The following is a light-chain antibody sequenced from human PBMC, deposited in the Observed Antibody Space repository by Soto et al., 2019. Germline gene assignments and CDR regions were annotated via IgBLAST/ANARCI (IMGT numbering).Light chain of an antibody. CDR1: QNISNY. CDR3: QHYDSLPIT. V-gene: IGKV3-20*01. CDR2: GAS. Sequence: IVLIQSPATLSVSPGQRATLSCRASQNISNYLIWYQQKPGQPPRLLIYGASSRATGIPDRFSGSGSGTDFTLTISRLEPEDFAVFYCQHYDSLPITFGQGTRLEIK. J-gene: IGKJ5*01.